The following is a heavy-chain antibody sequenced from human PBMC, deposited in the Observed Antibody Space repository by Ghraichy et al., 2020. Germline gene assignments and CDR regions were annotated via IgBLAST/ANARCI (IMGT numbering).Heavy chain of an antibody. CDR1: GYTFTSYG. Sequence: ASVKVSCKASGYTFTSYGISWVRQAPGQGLEWMGWISAYNGNTNYAQKLQGRVTMTTDTSTSTAYMELRSLRSDDTAVYYCAREEGYYYGSGSYYNVVAFDIWGQGTMVTVSS. D-gene: IGHD3-10*01. CDR2: ISAYNGNT. J-gene: IGHJ3*02. CDR3: AREEGYYYGSGSYYNVVAFDI. V-gene: IGHV1-18*01.